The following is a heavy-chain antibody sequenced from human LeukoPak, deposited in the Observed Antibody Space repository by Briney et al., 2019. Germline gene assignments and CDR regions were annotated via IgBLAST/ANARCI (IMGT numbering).Heavy chain of an antibody. J-gene: IGHJ4*02. V-gene: IGHV3-33*03. CDR2: IWSDGTEK. CDR3: AKDAQRGFDYSNSLEY. CDR1: GFTYNHYG. D-gene: IGHD4-11*01. Sequence: AGSLRLSCAASGFTYNHYGMHWVRQAPGKGLEWVAVIWSDGTEKYYADAVKGRFTVSRDDSRNTLYLQMSSLRGEDTAVYYCAKDAQRGFDYSNSLEYWGQGTLVTVSS.